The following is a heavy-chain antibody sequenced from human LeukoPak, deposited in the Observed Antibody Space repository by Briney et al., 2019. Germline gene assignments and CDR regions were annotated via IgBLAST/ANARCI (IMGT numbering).Heavy chain of an antibody. J-gene: IGHJ6*03. D-gene: IGHD2-8*02. CDR3: ASYWALRGHMDV. CDR1: GYSISSGYY. Sequence: SETLSLTCTVSGYSISSGYYWGWIRQPPGKGLEWIGSIYHSGRTYYNPSLKSRVTISVDTSKNQFSLKLTSVTAADTAVYYCASYWALRGHMDVWGKGTTVTVSS. CDR2: IYHSGRT. V-gene: IGHV4-38-2*02.